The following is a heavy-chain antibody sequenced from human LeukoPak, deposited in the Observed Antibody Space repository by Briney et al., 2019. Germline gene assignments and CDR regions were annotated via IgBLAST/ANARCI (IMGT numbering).Heavy chain of an antibody. CDR1: GFTFSSYA. CDR3: AKSGQYRTGYSYGCYFDY. J-gene: IGHJ4*02. CDR2: ISGSGGST. Sequence: GGSLRLSCAASGFTFSSYAMSWVRQAPGKGLEWVSAISGSGGSTYYADSVKGRFTISRDNSKNTLYLQMNSLRAEDTAVYYCAKSGQYRTGYSYGCYFDYWGQGTLVTVSS. V-gene: IGHV3-23*01. D-gene: IGHD5-18*01.